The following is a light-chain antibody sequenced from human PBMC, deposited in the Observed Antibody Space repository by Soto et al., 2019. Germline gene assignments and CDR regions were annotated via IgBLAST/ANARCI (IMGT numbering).Light chain of an antibody. J-gene: IGKJ4*02. CDR3: QQRCCTPRT. Sequence: ASVRGVVLIGRRASQRISTYLNWYQQKPGKAPKFLIYDASNLQSGVPSRFCGGGSGTAYTLTLRTLHPEDFAPYYCQQRCCTPRTLGEGTKVDIK. V-gene: IGKV1-39*01. CDR1: QRISTY. CDR2: DAS.